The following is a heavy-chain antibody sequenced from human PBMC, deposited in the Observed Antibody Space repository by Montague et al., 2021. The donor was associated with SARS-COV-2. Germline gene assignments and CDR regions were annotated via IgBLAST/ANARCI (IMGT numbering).Heavy chain of an antibody. Sequence: SETLSLTCTVSGGSIGAYYWSWIRQPPGKGPEWIAYISSSGTTNYNPSLKSRITVSVDTSRNQLSLKLSSVTAADSAVYYCARESRLKYLEWSGSRYDYYRMDVWGQGTIVTVSS. V-gene: IGHV4-59*01. J-gene: IGHJ6*02. CDR3: ARESRLKYLEWSGSRYDYYRMDV. D-gene: IGHD3-3*01. CDR1: GGSIGAYY. CDR2: ISSSGTT.